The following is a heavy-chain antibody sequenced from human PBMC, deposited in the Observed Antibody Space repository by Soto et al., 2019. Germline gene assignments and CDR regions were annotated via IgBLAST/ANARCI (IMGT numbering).Heavy chain of an antibody. V-gene: IGHV1-8*01. CDR1: GYTFTSYD. CDR2: MNPNSGNT. CDR3: ARGLYYDFWSGFLPQLHWFDP. J-gene: IGHJ5*02. Sequence: QVQLVQSGAEVKKPGASVKVSCKASGYTFTSYDINWVRQATGQGLEWMGWMNPNSGNTGYAQKFQGRVTMTRNTSISTAYMELSSLRSEDTAVYYCARGLYYDFWSGFLPQLHWFDPWGQGTLVTVSS. D-gene: IGHD3-3*01.